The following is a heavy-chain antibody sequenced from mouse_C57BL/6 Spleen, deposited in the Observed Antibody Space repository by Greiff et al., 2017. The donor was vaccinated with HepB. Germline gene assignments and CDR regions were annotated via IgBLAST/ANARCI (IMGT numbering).Heavy chain of an antibody. CDR1: GFTFSSYA. CDR3: ARDLWSTRYYFDY. V-gene: IGHV5-4*01. J-gene: IGHJ2*01. D-gene: IGHD1-1*01. Sequence: EVQGVESGGGLVKPGGSLKLSCAASGFTFSSYAMSWVRQTPEKRLEWVATISDGGSYTYYPDNVKGRFTISRDNAKNNLYLQMSHLKSEDTAMYYCARDLWSTRYYFDYWGQGTTLTVSS. CDR2: ISDGGSYT.